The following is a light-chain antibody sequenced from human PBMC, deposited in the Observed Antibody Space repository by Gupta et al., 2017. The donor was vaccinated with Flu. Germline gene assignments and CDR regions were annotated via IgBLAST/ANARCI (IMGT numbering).Light chain of an antibody. CDR3: QSYDNSLSALWV. V-gene: IGLV1-40*01. Sequence: QSVLTQPPSVSAAPGQRVTISCTGSSSNIGAGYDVHWYQQLPGTAPNLLIYSSTNRPLGVPDRFSRSKSDTSASLAITGLQAEDAADYYCQSYDNSLSALWVFGGGTKLTVL. J-gene: IGLJ3*02. CDR1: SSNIGAGYD. CDR2: SST.